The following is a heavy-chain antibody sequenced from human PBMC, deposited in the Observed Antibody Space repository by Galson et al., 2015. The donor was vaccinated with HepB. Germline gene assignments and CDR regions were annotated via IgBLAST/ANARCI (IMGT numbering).Heavy chain of an antibody. CDR2: IGASGSDT. D-gene: IGHD4/OR15-4a*01. CDR3: ARHARVPGS. CDR1: GFTFSDSY. Sequence: SLRLSCAASGFTFSDSYMSWIRQVPGKGLEYLSYIGASGSDTNYVDSVTGRFTISMDNATNSLYLQMNSLRVDDTAVYYCARHARVPGSWGQGTLVTVSS. J-gene: IGHJ4*02. V-gene: IGHV3-11*06.